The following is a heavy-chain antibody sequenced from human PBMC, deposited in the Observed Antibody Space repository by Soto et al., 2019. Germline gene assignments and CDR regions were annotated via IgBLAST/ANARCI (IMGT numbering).Heavy chain of an antibody. CDR2: ISSDSGSI. V-gene: IGHV3-9*01. CDR3: TNGVVRSWHPAN. Sequence: EVQLVESGGGLVQPGRSLRLSCAASGFTFYDYAMHWVRQVPGKGLEWVSTISSDSGSIGYADSVKGRFTISRDNAQNSLFLQMNRLRSEDTALSYCTNGVVRSWHPANWGQGTLFTVAS. CDR1: GFTFYDYA. J-gene: IGHJ4*02. D-gene: IGHD6-13*01.